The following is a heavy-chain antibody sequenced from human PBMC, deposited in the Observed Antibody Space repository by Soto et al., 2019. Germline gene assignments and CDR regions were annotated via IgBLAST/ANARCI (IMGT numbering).Heavy chain of an antibody. CDR1: GGSINSDNL. Sequence: QVQLQESGPGLVKSSGTLSLTCAVSGGSINSDNLWSWVRQPPGQGLEWIGEIYHSGSANFNPSLKTRVIISVVMSKNQFSLRLSSVTAADTAVYYCARGSTTVVTPNWFDPWGQGTLVTVSS. V-gene: IGHV4-4*02. CDR2: IYHSGSA. CDR3: ARGSTTVVTPNWFDP. D-gene: IGHD2-21*02. J-gene: IGHJ5*02.